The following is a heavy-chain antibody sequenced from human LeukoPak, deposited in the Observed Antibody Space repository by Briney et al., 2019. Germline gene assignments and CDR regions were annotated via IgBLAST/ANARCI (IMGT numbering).Heavy chain of an antibody. CDR1: GGSFSGYY. CDR2: INHSGST. V-gene: IGHV4-34*01. J-gene: IGHJ4*02. CDR3: ARVRCSSTSCSLYYFDY. Sequence: SETLSLTCAVYGGSFSGYYWSWIRQPPGKGLEWIGEINHSGSTNYNPSPKSRVTISVDTSKNQFSLKLSSVTAADTAVYYCARVRCSSTSCSLYYFDYWGQGTLVTVSS. D-gene: IGHD2-2*01.